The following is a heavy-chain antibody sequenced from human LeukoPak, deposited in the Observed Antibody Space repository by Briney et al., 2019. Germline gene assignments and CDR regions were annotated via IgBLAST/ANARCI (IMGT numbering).Heavy chain of an antibody. D-gene: IGHD2-2*01. J-gene: IGHJ5*02. CDR2: IYPGDSDT. V-gene: IGHV5-51*01. Sequence: GESLKISCKGSGYSFTTYWIGWVRQMPGKGLEWMGIIYPGDSDTRYSPSFQGQVTISADKSISTAYLQWSSLKASDTAMYYCARRTVVPAAPFDPWGQGTLVTVSS. CDR3: ARRTVVPAAPFDP. CDR1: GYSFTTYW.